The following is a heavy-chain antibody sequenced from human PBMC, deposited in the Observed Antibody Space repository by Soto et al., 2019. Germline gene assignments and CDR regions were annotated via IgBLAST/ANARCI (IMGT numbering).Heavy chain of an antibody. J-gene: IGHJ6*02. Sequence: ASVKVSCKASGGTFSSYAISWVRQAPGQGLEWMGGIIPIFGTANYAQKFQGRVTTTADKSTSTAYMELSSLRSEDTAVYYCARDGPTGYCTNGVCYLDVWGQGTTVTVSS. CDR3: ARDGPTGYCTNGVCYLDV. D-gene: IGHD2-8*01. CDR2: IIPIFGTA. CDR1: GGTFSSYA. V-gene: IGHV1-69*06.